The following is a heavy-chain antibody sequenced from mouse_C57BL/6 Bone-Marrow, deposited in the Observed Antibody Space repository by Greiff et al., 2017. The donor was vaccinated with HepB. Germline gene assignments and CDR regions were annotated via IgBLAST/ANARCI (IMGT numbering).Heavy chain of an antibody. CDR3: ARAPYDGYDDAIDY. D-gene: IGHD2-9*01. V-gene: IGHV5-4*03. J-gene: IGHJ4*01. CDR2: ISAGGSYT. CDR1: GFTFSSYA. Sequence: DVMLVESGGGLVKPGGSLKLSCAASGFTFSSYAMSWVRQTPEKRLEWVATISAGGSYTYYPDNVKGRFTISRDNAKNKLYLQMSHLKSEDTAMYYCARAPYDGYDDAIDYWGQGTSVTVSS.